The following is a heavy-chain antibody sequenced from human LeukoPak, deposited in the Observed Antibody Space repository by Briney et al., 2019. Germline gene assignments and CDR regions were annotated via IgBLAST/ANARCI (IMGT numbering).Heavy chain of an antibody. CDR3: ARDLSSTSHIDY. J-gene: IGHJ4*02. CDR2: IYTSGST. CDR1: GGPISSFY. Sequence: SETLSLTCTVSGGPISSFYWSWIRQPAGKGLEWIGRIYTSGSTNYNPSLKSRLTMSIDTSKNQFSLKLNSVTAADTAVYYCARDLSSTSHIDYWGQGTLVTVSS. V-gene: IGHV4-4*07. D-gene: IGHD2-2*01.